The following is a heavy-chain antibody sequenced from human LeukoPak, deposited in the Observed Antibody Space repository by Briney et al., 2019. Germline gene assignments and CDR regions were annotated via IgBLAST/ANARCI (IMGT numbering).Heavy chain of an antibody. CDR3: ARDPMSSSWLPLAWFDP. J-gene: IGHJ5*02. V-gene: IGHV4-34*01. D-gene: IGHD6-13*01. Sequence: SETLSLTCAVYGGSFSGYYWSWIRQPPGKGLEWIGEINHSGSTNYNPSLKSRVTISVDTSKNQFSLKLSSVTAADTAVYYCARDPMSSSWLPLAWFDPWGQGTLVTVSS. CDR1: GGSFSGYY. CDR2: INHSGST.